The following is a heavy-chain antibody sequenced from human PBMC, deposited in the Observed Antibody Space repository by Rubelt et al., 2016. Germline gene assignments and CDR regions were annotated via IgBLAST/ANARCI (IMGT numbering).Heavy chain of an antibody. CDR1: GGSFSGYY. CDR3: ARGRWCHAFDI. D-gene: IGHD2-8*02. CDR2: INHSGST. Sequence: QVQLQQWGAGLLKPSETLSLTCAVYGGSFSGYYWSWIRQPPGKGLEWIGEINHSGSTNYNPSLKSRVTISGDTSKNHVSRKLSSVTAADTAVYYCARGRWCHAFDIWGQGTMVTVSS. V-gene: IGHV4-34*01. J-gene: IGHJ3*02.